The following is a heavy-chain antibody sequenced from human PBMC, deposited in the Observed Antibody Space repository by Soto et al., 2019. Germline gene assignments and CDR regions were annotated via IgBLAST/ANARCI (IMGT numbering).Heavy chain of an antibody. J-gene: IGHJ5*02. D-gene: IGHD1-26*01. CDR1: GGSISSGGYY. CDR3: ARDRELDYLNWFDP. V-gene: IGHV4-31*03. CDR2: IYYSGST. Sequence: PSETLSLTCTVSGGSISSGGYYWSWIRQHPGKGLEWIGYIYYSGSTYYNPSLKSRVTISVDTSKNQFSLKLSSVTAADTAVYYCARDRELDYLNWFDPWGQGTLVTVSS.